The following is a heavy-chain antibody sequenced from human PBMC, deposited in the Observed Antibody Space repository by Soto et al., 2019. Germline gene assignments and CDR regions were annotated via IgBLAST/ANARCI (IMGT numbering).Heavy chain of an antibody. D-gene: IGHD3-3*01. CDR3: ARRRRAIYDFWSG. J-gene: IGHJ4*02. CDR2: INHSGST. V-gene: IGHV4-34*01. CDR1: GGSFSGYY. Sequence: PSETLSLTCAVYGGSFSGYYWSWIRQTTGKGLEWIGEINHSGSTNYNPSLKSRVTISVDTSKNQFSLKLSSVTAADTAVYYCARRRRAIYDFWSGWGQGTLVTVSS.